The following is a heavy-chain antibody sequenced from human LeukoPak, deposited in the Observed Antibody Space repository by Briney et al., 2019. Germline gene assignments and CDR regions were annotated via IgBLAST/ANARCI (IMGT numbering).Heavy chain of an antibody. CDR1: GNNFTPYW. CDR2: TFAGYSYT. Sequence: GESLKISCQSSGNNFTPYWIVWVRQMPGKGLEWMGITFAGYSYTIYRPSFQGQVTISVDKSISTAYLQWSSLKASDTAMYYCASHYYYDSSGTQGYIYDAFDIWGQGTMVTVSS. J-gene: IGHJ3*02. CDR3: ASHYYYDSSGTQGYIYDAFDI. V-gene: IGHV5-51*01. D-gene: IGHD3-22*01.